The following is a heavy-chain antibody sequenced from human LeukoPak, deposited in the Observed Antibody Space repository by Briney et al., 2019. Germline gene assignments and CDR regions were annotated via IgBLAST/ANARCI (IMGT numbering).Heavy chain of an antibody. V-gene: IGHV3-74*01. J-gene: IGHJ4*02. CDR1: GFTFSSYW. Sequence: GGSLRLSCAPSGFTFSSYWMHWVRQAPGKGLVWVSRINTDGSSTSYADSVKGRFTISRDNAKNTLYLQMNSLRAEDTAVYYCARGTYYYDSSGSWSYLGQGTLVTVSS. D-gene: IGHD3-22*01. CDR2: INTDGSST. CDR3: ARGTYYYDSSGSWSY.